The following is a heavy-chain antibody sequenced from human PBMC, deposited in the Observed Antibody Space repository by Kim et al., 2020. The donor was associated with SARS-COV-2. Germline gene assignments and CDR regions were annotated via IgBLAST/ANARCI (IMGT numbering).Heavy chain of an antibody. CDR2: IKSKTDGGTT. CDR1: GFTFSNAW. J-gene: IGHJ6*03. V-gene: IGHV3-15*01. Sequence: GGSLRLSCAASGFTFSNAWMSWVRQAPGKGLEWVGRIKSKTDGGTTDYAAPVKGRFTISRDDSKNTLYLQMNSLKTEDTAVYYCTTGVGSSPSPYYYYYYMDVWGKGTTVTVSS. D-gene: IGHD6-6*01. CDR3: TTGVGSSPSPYYYYYYMDV.